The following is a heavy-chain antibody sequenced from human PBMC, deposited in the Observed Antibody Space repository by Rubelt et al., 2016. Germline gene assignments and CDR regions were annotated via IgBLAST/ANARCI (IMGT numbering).Heavy chain of an antibody. J-gene: IGHJ4*02. CDR1: GGSFSGYY. CDR3: ARGRRIQLWSRRSDYFDY. D-gene: IGHD5-18*01. V-gene: IGHV4-34*01. Sequence: QVQLQQWGAGLLKPSETLSLTCAVYGGSFSGYYWSWIRQPPGKGLEWIGEINHSGSTNYNPSLKGGVTMSVEPSKSQFSLKLSSVTAADTAVYYCARGRRIQLWSRRSDYFDYWGQGTQVTVSS. CDR2: INHSGST.